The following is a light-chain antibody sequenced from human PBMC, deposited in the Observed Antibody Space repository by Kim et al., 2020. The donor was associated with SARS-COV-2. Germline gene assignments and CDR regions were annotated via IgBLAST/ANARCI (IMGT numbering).Light chain of an antibody. Sequence: DIQMTQSPSSLSASVGDRVTITCRASQSISSYLNWYQQKPEKAPKLLIYAASSLQSGVPSRFSGSGSGTDFTLTISSLQPEDFATYYCQQSYSTPPYTFGQGTKLEI. CDR2: AAS. V-gene: IGKV1-39*01. CDR1: QSISSY. CDR3: QQSYSTPPYT. J-gene: IGKJ2*01.